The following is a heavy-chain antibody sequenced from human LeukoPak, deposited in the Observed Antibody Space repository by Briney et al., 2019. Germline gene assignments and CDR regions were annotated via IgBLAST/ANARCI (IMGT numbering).Heavy chain of an antibody. Sequence: GGSLRLSCAVSGLTFSSSWMDWVRQAPGKGLEWVASINPDGNKKYSADSVKGRFTTSRDNAENSLYLQMNSLRVEDTAFYYCARDLAYSRLDYWGQGMLVTVSS. CDR3: ARDLAYSRLDY. J-gene: IGHJ4*02. CDR1: GLTFSSSW. CDR2: INPDGNKK. V-gene: IGHV3-7*01. D-gene: IGHD5-18*01.